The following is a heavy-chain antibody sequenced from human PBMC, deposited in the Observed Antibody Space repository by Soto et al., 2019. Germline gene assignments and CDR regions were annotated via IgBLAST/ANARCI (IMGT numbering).Heavy chain of an antibody. V-gene: IGHV3-53*01. CDR1: GFTVSRNY. J-gene: IGHJ3*01. D-gene: IGHD6-19*01. Sequence: RXLSCAASGFTVSRNYMSWVRQAPGKGLEWVSVINSGGTTDYGDSVKGRFIFSRDNSKNTLHLQLNSLRADDTAVYYCARNSGWYDKAAFDLWGQGTMGIVS. CDR3: ARNSGWYDKAAFDL. CDR2: INSGGTT.